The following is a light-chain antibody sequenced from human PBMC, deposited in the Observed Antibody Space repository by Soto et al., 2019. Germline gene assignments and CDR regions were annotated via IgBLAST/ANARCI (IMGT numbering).Light chain of an antibody. CDR3: QQPPHT. V-gene: IGKV1-39*01. CDR1: QGISTY. CDR2: AAS. Sequence: EIQMTQYPSSLSASVGDRVTITCRASQGISTYLNWYQQKPGKAPKLLIYAASSLQSGVPSRFSGSGSETDFTLTISSLQPEDFATYYCQQPPHTFGPGTKVDI. J-gene: IGKJ3*01.